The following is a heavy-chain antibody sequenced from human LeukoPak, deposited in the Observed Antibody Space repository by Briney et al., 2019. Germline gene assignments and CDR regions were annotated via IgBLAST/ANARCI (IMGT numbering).Heavy chain of an antibody. CDR1: GGSFSGYY. J-gene: IGHJ3*02. V-gene: IGHV4-34*01. CDR2: INHSGST. Sequence: SGTLSLTCAVYGGSFSGYYWSWIRQPPGKGLEWIGEINHSGSTNYNPSLKSRVTISVDTSKNQFSLKLSSVTAADTAVYYCARVAVAHDAFDIWGQGTMVTVSS. CDR3: ARVAVAHDAFDI. D-gene: IGHD5-12*01.